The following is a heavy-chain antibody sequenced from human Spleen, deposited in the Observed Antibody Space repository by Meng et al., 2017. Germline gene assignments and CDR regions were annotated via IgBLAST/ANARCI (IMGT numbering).Heavy chain of an antibody. V-gene: IGHV1-8*01. CDR3: ARVGRLYCSSTSCHVSYYYGMDV. CDR1: GYTFTSYD. D-gene: IGHD2-2*01. J-gene: IGHJ6*02. CDR2: MNPNSGNT. Sequence: ASVKVSCKASGYTFTSYDINWVRQATGQGLEWMGWMNPNSGNTGYAQKFQGRVTMTRNTSISTAYMELSSLRSEDTAVYYCARVGRLYCSSTSCHVSYYYGMDVWGQGTTVTVSS.